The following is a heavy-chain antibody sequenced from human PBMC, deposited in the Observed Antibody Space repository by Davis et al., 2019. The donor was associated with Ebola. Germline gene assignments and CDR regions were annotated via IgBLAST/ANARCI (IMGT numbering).Heavy chain of an antibody. Sequence: PSETLSLTCTVSGGSIGRGGSYWTWIRQPPGKGLEWIGYMYSSGTSNYNPSLKSRVAISLHTSKNQFSLHLSSVTATDTAVYYCARGSRGVPASLYFMDVWGKGATVTVSS. CDR3: ARGSRGVPASLYFMDV. D-gene: IGHD2-2*01. J-gene: IGHJ6*03. CDR2: MYSSGTS. V-gene: IGHV4-61*08. CDR1: GGSIGRGGSY.